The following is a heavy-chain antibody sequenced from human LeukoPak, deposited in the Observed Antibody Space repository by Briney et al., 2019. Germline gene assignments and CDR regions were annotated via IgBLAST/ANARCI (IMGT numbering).Heavy chain of an antibody. J-gene: IGHJ6*03. CDR3: ARPLYYYYYMDV. V-gene: IGHV4-34*01. Sequence: SETLSLTCAVYGGSFSGYYWSWIRQPPGKGLEWIGEINHSGSTNYNPSLKSRVTISVDTSKNQFSLKLSSVTAADTAVYYCARPLYYYYYMDVWGKGTTVTVSS. CDR2: INHSGST. CDR1: GGSFSGYY.